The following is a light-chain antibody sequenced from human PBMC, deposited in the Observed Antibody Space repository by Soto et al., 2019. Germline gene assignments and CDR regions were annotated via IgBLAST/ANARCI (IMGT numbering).Light chain of an antibody. CDR2: EVS. CDR1: SSDVGNYNH. Sequence: QSALTQLPSVSGSPGQSVTISCTGTSSDVGNYNHVSWYQQPPGTAPKLMIYEVSNRPSGVPDRFSGSKSGNTASLTISGLQAEDEADYYCQSYDSTLSARYVFGTGTKLTVL. CDR3: QSYDSTLSARYV. J-gene: IGLJ1*01. V-gene: IGLV2-18*02.